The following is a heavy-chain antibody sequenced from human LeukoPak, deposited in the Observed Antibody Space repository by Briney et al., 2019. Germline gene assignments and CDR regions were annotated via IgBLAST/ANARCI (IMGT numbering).Heavy chain of an antibody. V-gene: IGHV1-18*01. CDR3: ERDRYGYYDILTGLQHYYYYGMDV. J-gene: IGHJ6*02. D-gene: IGHD3-9*01. Sequence: ASVKVSCKASGYTFTSYGISWVRQAPGQGLEWMGWISAYNGNTNYAQKLQGRVTMTTDTSTSTAYMELRSLRSDDTAVYYCERDRYGYYDILTGLQHYYYYGMDVWGQGTTVTVSS. CDR1: GYTFTSYG. CDR2: ISAYNGNT.